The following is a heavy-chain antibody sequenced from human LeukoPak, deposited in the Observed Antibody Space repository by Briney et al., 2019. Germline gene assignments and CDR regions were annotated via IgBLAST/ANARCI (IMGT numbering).Heavy chain of an antibody. Sequence: GGSLRLSCAASRFTFSTYCMHWVRQAPGKGLEWVAVIWFDGSNEYYADSVKGRFTISRDNSKNTLYLQMNSLRAEDTPVYFCSRDVEVGCSTPSCFPFDYWGQGSLVTVSS. V-gene: IGHV3-33*08. CDR1: RFTFSTYC. D-gene: IGHD2-2*01. CDR2: IWFDGSNE. CDR3: SRDVEVGCSTPSCFPFDY. J-gene: IGHJ4*02.